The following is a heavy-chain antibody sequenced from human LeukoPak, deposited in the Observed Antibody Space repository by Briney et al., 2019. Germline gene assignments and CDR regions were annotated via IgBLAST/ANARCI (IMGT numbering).Heavy chain of an antibody. Sequence: SVKVSCKASGGTFSSYAISWVRQAPGQGLEWMGRITPIFGTANYAQKFQGRVTITTDESTSTAYMELSSLRSEDTAVYYCARDPYCSSTSCRPRSPNYFDYWGQGTLVTVSS. CDR2: ITPIFGTA. CDR1: GGTFSSYA. D-gene: IGHD2-2*01. CDR3: ARDPYCSSTSCRPRSPNYFDY. V-gene: IGHV1-69*05. J-gene: IGHJ4*02.